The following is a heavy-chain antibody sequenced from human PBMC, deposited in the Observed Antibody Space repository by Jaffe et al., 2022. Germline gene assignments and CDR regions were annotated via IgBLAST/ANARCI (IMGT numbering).Heavy chain of an antibody. CDR2: IYTSGST. J-gene: IGHJ5*02. CDR1: GGSISSGSYY. Sequence: QVQLQESGPGLVKPSQTLSLTCTVSGGSISSGSYYWSWIRQPAGKGLEWIGRIYTSGSTNYNPSLKSRVTISVDTSKNQFSLKLSSVTAADTAVYYCARSVLLWFGELSESFDPWGQGTLVTVSS. V-gene: IGHV4-61*02. CDR3: ARSVLLWFGELSESFDP. D-gene: IGHD3-10*01.